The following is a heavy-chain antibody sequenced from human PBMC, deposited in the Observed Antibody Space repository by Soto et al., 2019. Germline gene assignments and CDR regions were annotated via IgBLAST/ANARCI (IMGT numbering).Heavy chain of an antibody. CDR3: AKAEWLAHFDY. CDR2: ISYDGSNK. CDR1: GFTFSSYG. D-gene: IGHD6-19*01. V-gene: IGHV3-30*18. J-gene: IGHJ4*02. Sequence: GGSLRLSCAASGFTFSSYGMHWVRQAPGKGLEWVAVISYDGSNKYYADSVKGRFTISRDNSKNTLYLQMNSLRAEDTAVYYCAKAEWLAHFDYWGQGTLVTVYS.